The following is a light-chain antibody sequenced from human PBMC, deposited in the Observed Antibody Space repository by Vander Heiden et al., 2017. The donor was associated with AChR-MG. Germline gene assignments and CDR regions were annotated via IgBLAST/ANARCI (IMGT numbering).Light chain of an antibody. J-gene: IGKJ5*01. CDR3: QQYGSSPPIT. Sequence: EIVLTQSPGTLSLSPGERATLSCRASQSVSSSYLAWYQAPLYGASSRATGIPDRFSGSGSGTDFTLTISRLEPEDFAVYYCQQYGSSPPITFGQGTRLEIK. CDR1: QSVSSSY. CDR2: GAS. V-gene: IGKV3-20*01.